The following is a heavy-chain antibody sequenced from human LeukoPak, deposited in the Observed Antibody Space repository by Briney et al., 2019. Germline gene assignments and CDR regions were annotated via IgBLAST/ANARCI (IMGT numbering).Heavy chain of an antibody. V-gene: IGHV3-7*05. CDR1: GFTFSSYA. D-gene: IGHD6-19*01. CDR2: IKQDGSQK. Sequence: GGSLRLSCAASGFTFSSYAMSWVRQAPGKGLEWVANIKQDGSQKHYVDSVKGRFTISRDNAKNSLYLQMNSLRAEDTAVYFCARQLSGWFDADPYWGQGTLATVSS. CDR3: ARQLSGWFDADPY. J-gene: IGHJ4*02.